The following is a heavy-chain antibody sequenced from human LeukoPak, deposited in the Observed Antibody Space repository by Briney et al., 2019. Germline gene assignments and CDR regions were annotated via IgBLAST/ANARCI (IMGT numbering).Heavy chain of an antibody. D-gene: IGHD3/OR15-3a*01. CDR1: GVSISSSNSY. J-gene: IGHJ4*02. CDR2: IYYSGNT. Sequence: SETLSLTCTVSGVSISSSNSYWGWIRQPPGKGLEWIGSIYYSGNTYYNASLKSQVSISIDTSKNQFSLRLTSVTAADTAVYYCARQTGSGLFILPGGQGTLVTACS. CDR3: ARQTGSGLFILP. V-gene: IGHV4-39*01.